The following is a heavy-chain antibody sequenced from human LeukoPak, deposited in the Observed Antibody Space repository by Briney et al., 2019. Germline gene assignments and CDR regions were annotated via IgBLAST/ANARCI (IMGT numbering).Heavy chain of an antibody. Sequence: GGSLRLFCAASGFTFSSYWMTWVRRAPGKGLEWVANIKQDGSEQYYVDSVRGRFTISRDNAKNSLFLQMNSLRVEDTAVYYCAGGQGWLLDYWGQGALVTVSS. V-gene: IGHV3-7*05. CDR1: GFTFSSYW. CDR2: IKQDGSEQ. J-gene: IGHJ4*02. D-gene: IGHD2-15*01. CDR3: AGGQGWLLDY.